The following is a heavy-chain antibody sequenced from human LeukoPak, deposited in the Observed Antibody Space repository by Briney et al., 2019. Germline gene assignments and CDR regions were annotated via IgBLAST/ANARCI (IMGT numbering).Heavy chain of an antibody. Sequence: ASVKVSCKASGYTFTTYDINWVRQATGQGLEWMGWMNPNSGNTDNAQNFQGRVTMTRNTSMSTAYMELNSLRSEDTAVYYCARANYYGAGKKDLDYWGQGTLVTVSS. D-gene: IGHD3-10*01. CDR1: GYTFTTYD. V-gene: IGHV1-8*01. CDR2: MNPNSGNT. J-gene: IGHJ4*02. CDR3: ARANYYGAGKKDLDY.